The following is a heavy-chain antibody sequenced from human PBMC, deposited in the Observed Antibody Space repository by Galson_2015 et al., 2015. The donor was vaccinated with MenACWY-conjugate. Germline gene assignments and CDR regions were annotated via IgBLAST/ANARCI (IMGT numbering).Heavy chain of an antibody. Sequence: SVKVSCKASGHSSTNYAVHWARQAPGQRLEWMGWINTGNGDTKYSQKFQGRVTITRDTSASTAYMELSSLKSEDTAVYYCARGYCSSTSCQYYMDVWGKGTTVTVS. CDR3: ARGYCSSTSCQYYMDV. CDR2: INTGNGDT. J-gene: IGHJ6*03. CDR1: GHSSTNYA. D-gene: IGHD2-2*01. V-gene: IGHV1-3*04.